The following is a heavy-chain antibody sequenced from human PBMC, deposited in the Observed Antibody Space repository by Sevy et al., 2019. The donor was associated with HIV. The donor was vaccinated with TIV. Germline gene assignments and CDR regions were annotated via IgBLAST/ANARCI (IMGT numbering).Heavy chain of an antibody. CDR3: ARFISASSGYHGAFDI. J-gene: IGHJ3*02. CDR2: IIPIFGTA. D-gene: IGHD3-22*01. CDR1: GGTFSSYA. Sequence: ASVKVSCKASGGTFSSYAISWVRQAPGQGLEWMGRIIPIFGTANYAQKFQGRVTITADESTSTAYMELSSLRSEDTAVYYCARFISASSGYHGAFDIWGQGTMVTVSS. V-gene: IGHV1-69*13.